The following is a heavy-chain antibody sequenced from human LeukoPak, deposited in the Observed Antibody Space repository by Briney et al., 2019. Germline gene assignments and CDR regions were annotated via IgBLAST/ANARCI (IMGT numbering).Heavy chain of an antibody. D-gene: IGHD4-23*01. CDR3: ARDYGGSSPFDY. CDR1: GFTFSSYE. CDR2: ISSSGSTI. J-gene: IGHJ4*02. Sequence: GGSLRLSCAASGFTFSSYEVNWVRQAPGKGLEWVPYISSSGSTIYYADSVKGRFTISRDNAKNSLYLQMNSLRAEDTAVYYCARDYGGSSPFDYWGQGTLVTVSS. V-gene: IGHV3-48*03.